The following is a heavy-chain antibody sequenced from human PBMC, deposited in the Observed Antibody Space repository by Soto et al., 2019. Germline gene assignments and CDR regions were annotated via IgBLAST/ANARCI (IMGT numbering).Heavy chain of an antibody. V-gene: IGHV2-5*01. J-gene: IGHJ6*02. D-gene: IGHD3-10*01. CDR1: GFSLTTSGVG. CDR2: IYWNDDR. CDR3: AREARMVRGVIPYYYGMDV. Sequence: SGPTLVNPTQTLTLTCTLSGFSLTTSGVGVGWIRQPPGKALEYLGLIYWNDDRRYSPSLKNRLTIIKDASKNQVVLTMTDMDPVDTATYYCAREARMVRGVIPYYYGMDVWGQGTTVTFS.